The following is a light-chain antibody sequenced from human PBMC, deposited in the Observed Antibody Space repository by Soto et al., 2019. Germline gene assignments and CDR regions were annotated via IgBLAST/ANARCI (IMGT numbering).Light chain of an antibody. CDR2: DVS. J-gene: IGLJ2*01. Sequence: QSVLTPPRSVSGPPGQSVSISCSGTSSDVGTYNYVSWYQQHPGKAPKLMIYDVSKRTSGVPDRFSGSKSGNTASLTISGLQAEYEADYYCCSYAGGYTHAVFGGGTKLTVL. CDR1: SSDVGTYNY. CDR3: CSYAGGYTHAV. V-gene: IGLV2-11*01.